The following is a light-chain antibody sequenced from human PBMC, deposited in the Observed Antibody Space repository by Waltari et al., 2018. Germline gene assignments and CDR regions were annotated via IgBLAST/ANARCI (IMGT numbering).Light chain of an antibody. V-gene: IGKV1-39*01. Sequence: DIQMTQSPSSLSASVGDTVTITCRASQSITPYLNWYQQKAGEAPELLIFGASSLQTGVPSRFSGSGSGTDFTLTINSLQPEDFATYYCQQTYSTPPWTFGQGTNMEI. CDR3: QQTYSTPPWT. J-gene: IGKJ1*01. CDR1: QSITPY. CDR2: GAS.